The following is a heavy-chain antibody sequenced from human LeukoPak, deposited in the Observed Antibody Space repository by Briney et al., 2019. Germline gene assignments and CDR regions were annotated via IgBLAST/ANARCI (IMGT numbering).Heavy chain of an antibody. V-gene: IGHV3-7*01. CDR3: ASFEYKYSF. D-gene: IGHD2/OR15-2a*01. CDR1: GVTFSDFW. CDR2: MNQDESQK. Sequence: GGSLRLSCEASGVTFSDFWMTWVRQAPGKGLEWVATMNQDESQKYYVDSVKGRFAISRDNAKNALFLQMNSLRGEDTAIYYCASFEYKYSFGGQGTLVTVSS. J-gene: IGHJ4*02.